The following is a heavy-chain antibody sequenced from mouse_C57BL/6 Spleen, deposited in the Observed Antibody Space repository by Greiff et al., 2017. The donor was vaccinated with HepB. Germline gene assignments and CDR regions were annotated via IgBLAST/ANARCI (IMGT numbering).Heavy chain of an antibody. CDR1: GFNIKDYY. Sequence: EVKVVESGAELVRPGASVKLSCTASGFNIKDYYIHWVKQRPEQGLEWIGRIDPEDGDTEYAPKFQGKATMTADTSSNTAYLQLSSLTSEDTAVYYCTTLYSKTYDYVDYWGQGTTLTVSS. CDR2: IDPEDGDT. J-gene: IGHJ2*01. CDR3: TTLYSKTYDYVDY. D-gene: IGHD2-4*01. V-gene: IGHV14-1*01.